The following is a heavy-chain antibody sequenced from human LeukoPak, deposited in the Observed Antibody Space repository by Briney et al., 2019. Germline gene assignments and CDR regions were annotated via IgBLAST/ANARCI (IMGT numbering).Heavy chain of an antibody. CDR3: ARERMAAAGFDP. J-gene: IGHJ5*02. CDR2: INPNSGGT. D-gene: IGHD6-13*01. V-gene: IGHV1-2*02. CDR1: GYTFTSYY. Sequence: ASVKVSCKASGYTFTSYYMHWVRQAPGQGLEWMGWINPNSGGTNYAQKFQGRVTMTRDTSISTAYMELSRLRSDDTAVYYCARERMAAAGFDPWGQGTLVTVSS.